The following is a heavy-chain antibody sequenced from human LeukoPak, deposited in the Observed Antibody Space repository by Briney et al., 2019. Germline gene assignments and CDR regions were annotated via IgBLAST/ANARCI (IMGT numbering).Heavy chain of an antibody. CDR3: ARPMSSGWYGFDY. V-gene: IGHV1-69*05. Sequence: SVKVSCKASGYTFTSYGISWVRQAPGQGLEWMRGIIPIFGTANYAQKFQGRVTITTDESTSTAYMELSSLRSEDTAVYYCARPMSSGWYGFDYWGQGSLVTVSS. J-gene: IGHJ4*02. CDR1: GYTFTSYG. CDR2: IIPIFGTA. D-gene: IGHD6-19*01.